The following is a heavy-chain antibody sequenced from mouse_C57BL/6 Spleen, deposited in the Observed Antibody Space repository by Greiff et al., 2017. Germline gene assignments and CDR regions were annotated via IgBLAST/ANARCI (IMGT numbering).Heavy chain of an antibody. CDR2: IYPGSGST. J-gene: IGHJ4*01. CDR1: GYTFTSYW. V-gene: IGHV1-55*01. D-gene: IGHD2-4*01. Sequence: QVQLQQPGAELVKPGASVKMSCKASGYTFTSYWITWVKQRPGQGLEWIGDIYPGSGSTNYNEKFKSKATLTVDTSSSTAYMQRSSLTSEDSAVYYCARGLRRAYYYAMDYWGQGTSVTVSS. CDR3: ARGLRRAYYYAMDY.